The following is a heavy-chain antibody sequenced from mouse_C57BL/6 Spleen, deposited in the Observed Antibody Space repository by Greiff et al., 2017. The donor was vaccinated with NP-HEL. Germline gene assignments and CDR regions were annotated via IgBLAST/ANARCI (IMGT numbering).Heavy chain of an antibody. Sequence: VQLQQSGAELVRPGASVTLSCKASGYTFTDYEMHWVKQTPVHGLEWIGAIDPETGGTAYTQKFKGKAILTADKSSSTAYMELRSLTSEDSAVYYCTRRGNGYYGYFDYWGQGTTLTVSS. CDR3: TRRGNGYYGYFDY. J-gene: IGHJ2*01. CDR1: GYTFTDYE. CDR2: IDPETGGT. D-gene: IGHD2-3*01. V-gene: IGHV1-15*01.